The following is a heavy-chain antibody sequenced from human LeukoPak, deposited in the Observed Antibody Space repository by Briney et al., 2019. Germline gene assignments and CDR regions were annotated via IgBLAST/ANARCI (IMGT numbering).Heavy chain of an antibody. J-gene: IGHJ6*04. CDR3: AKVSEITMVRGVIITQRHYYYYGMDV. V-gene: IGHV3-30*18. CDR2: ISYDGSNK. Sequence: GGSLRLSCAASGFTFSSYGMHWVRQAPGKGLEWVAVISYDGSNKYYADSVKGRFTVSRDNSKNTLYLQMNSLRAEDTAVYYCAKVSEITMVRGVIITQRHYYYYGMDVWGKGTTVTVSS. CDR1: GFTFSSYG. D-gene: IGHD3-10*01.